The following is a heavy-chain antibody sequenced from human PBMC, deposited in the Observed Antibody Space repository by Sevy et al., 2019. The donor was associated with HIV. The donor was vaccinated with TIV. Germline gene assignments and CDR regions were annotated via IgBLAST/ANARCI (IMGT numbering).Heavy chain of an antibody. CDR2: INPNDGGT. V-gene: IGHV1-46*01. D-gene: IGHD5-12*01. J-gene: IGHJ4*02. CDR3: ARGSSGSQPFDY. CDR1: GYTFTKYY. Sequence: ASVKVSCEASGYTFTKYYMHWVRQAPGQGLEWMGIINPNDGGTTYAQKFQGRVTMTREPSTTTVYMELTSLRSEDTAVYSCARGSSGSQPFDYWGQGTLVTVSS.